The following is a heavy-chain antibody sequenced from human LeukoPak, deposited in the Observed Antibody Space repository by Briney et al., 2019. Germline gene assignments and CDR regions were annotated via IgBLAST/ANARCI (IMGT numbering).Heavy chain of an antibody. D-gene: IGHD3-22*01. CDR3: ARDQYYYDGIGDY. CDR2: IYHSGST. CDR1: GGSISSGGYY. J-gene: IGHJ4*02. V-gene: IGHV4-30-2*01. Sequence: SETLSLTCTVSGGSISSGGYYWSWIRQPPGKGLEWIGYIYHSGSTYYNPSLKSRVTISVDTSKNQFSLKLSSVTAADTAVYYCARDQYYYDGIGDYWGQGTLVTVSS.